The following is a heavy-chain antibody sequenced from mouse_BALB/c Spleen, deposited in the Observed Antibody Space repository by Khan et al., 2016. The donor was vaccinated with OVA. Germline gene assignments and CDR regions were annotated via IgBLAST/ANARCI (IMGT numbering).Heavy chain of an antibody. J-gene: IGHJ3*01. CDR3: ARVEPYQCIYGAWFAY. CDR1: GFTFTSYT. V-gene: IGHV1-4*01. Sequence: VQLQESGAELARPGASVTMSCKASGFTFTSYTMHWVKQRPGQVLEWIGYINPSNGYTNYNQTFRDKATLTADKYSRTAYMQLRSLTSEDSAVYYCARVEPYQCIYGAWFAYWGQGTPVTVAA. CDR2: INPSNGYT. D-gene: IGHD1-1*01.